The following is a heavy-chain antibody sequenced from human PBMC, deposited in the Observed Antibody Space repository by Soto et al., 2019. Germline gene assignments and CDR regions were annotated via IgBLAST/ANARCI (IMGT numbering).Heavy chain of an antibody. D-gene: IGHD5-18*01. V-gene: IGHV4-34*01. CDR1: GGSFSGYY. J-gene: IGHJ6*02. Sequence: QVQLQQWGAGLLKPSETLSLTCAVYGGSFSGYYWSWIRQPPGKGLEWIGEINHSGSTNYNPSLKSRVTISVDTSKNQFSPKLSSATTADTAVYYCATSWGDTAMVRYYYYGMDVWAQGTTVTVSS. CDR2: INHSGST. CDR3: ATSWGDTAMVRYYYYGMDV.